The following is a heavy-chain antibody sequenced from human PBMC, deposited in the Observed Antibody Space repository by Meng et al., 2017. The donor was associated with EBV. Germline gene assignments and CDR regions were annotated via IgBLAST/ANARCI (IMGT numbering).Heavy chain of an antibody. Sequence: VQCVTSVAEVKKPGSSVKVSCKTSGGPFRYYAISWVRQAPGQGLEWLGGFLPRLGAPNYAQKFHGRVKITADESTSTHYMDLSSLRSEDTAIYYCASESGRGYTPDYWGQGTLVTVSS. CDR1: GGPFRYYA. D-gene: IGHD3-10*01. CDR2: FLPRLGAP. CDR3: ASESGRGYTPDY. J-gene: IGHJ4*02. V-gene: IGHV1-69*01.